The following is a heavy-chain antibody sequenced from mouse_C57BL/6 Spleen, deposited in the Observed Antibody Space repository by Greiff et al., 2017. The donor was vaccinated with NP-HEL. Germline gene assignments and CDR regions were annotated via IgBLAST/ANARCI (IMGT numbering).Heavy chain of an antibody. V-gene: IGHV1-50*01. J-gene: IGHJ1*03. CDR3: ARGPYSNYWYVDV. D-gene: IGHD2-5*01. CDR1: GYTFTSYW. CDR2: IDPSDSYT. Sequence: VQLQQPGAELVKPGASVKLSCKASGYTFTSYWMQWVKQRPGQGLEWIGEIDPSDSYTNYNQKCKGKATLTVDTSSSTAYMQLSSLTSENSAVYYGARGPYSNYWYVDVWGTGTTVTVSS.